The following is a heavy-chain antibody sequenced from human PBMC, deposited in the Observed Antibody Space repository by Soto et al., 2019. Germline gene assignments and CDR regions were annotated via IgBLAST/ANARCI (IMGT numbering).Heavy chain of an antibody. CDR1: GGTFSSYA. CDR3: ASGYCPKGVCYTVAGGDV. CDR2: IIPIFDTT. Sequence: SVKVSCKASGGTFSSYAFSWVRQAPGQGLEWMGGIIPIFDTTSYAQQFQGRLTITADESTSTAYMELSSLRSDDTAVYYCASGYCPKGVCYTVAGGDVWGQGTTVTVSS. V-gene: IGHV1-69*13. J-gene: IGHJ6*02. D-gene: IGHD2-8*01.